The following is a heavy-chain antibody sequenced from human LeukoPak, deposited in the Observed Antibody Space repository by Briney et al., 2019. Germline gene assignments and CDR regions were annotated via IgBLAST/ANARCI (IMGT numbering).Heavy chain of an antibody. V-gene: IGHV3-30*03. CDR1: GFTFSSYG. Sequence: PGGSLRLSCAASGFTFSSYGMHWVRQAPGKGLEWVAVISYDGSNKYYADSVKGRFTISRDNAKNSLYLQMNSLRAEDTAVYYCARDYGGGRTTDFDIWGQGTMVTVSS. J-gene: IGHJ3*02. CDR3: ARDYGGGRTTDFDI. D-gene: IGHD1-26*01. CDR2: ISYDGSNK.